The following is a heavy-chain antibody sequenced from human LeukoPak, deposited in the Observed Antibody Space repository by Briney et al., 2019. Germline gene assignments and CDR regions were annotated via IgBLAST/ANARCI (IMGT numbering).Heavy chain of an antibody. CDR1: GFTFSSYA. CDR2: ISYDGSNK. Sequence: GGSLRLSCAASGFTFSSYAMPWVRQAPGKGLEWVAVISYDGSNKYYADSVKGRFTISRDNSKNTLYLQMNSLRAEDTAVYYCARDMDTAGNYYDSSGRLDYWGQGTLVTVSS. V-gene: IGHV3-30-3*01. D-gene: IGHD3-22*01. J-gene: IGHJ4*02. CDR3: ARDMDTAGNYYDSSGRLDY.